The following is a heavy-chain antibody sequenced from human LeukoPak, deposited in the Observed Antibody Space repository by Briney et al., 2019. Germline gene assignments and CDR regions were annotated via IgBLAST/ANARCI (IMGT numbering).Heavy chain of an antibody. V-gene: IGHV3-30*04. CDR3: AREYSSSWRRFDY. Sequence: PGGSLRLSCAASGFTFSSYAMHWVRQASGKGLEWAAVISYDGSNEYYADSVKGRFTISRDNSKNTLYLQMNSLRAEDTAVYNCAREYSSSWRRFDYWGQGTLVTVSS. CDR2: ISYDGSNE. J-gene: IGHJ4*02. D-gene: IGHD6-13*01. CDR1: GFTFSSYA.